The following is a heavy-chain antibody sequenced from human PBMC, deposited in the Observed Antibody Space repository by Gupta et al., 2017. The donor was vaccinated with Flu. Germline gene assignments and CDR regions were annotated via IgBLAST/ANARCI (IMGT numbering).Heavy chain of an antibody. CDR3: AKDRTPRDHIAIADAMDD. D-gene: IGHD2-21*01. J-gene: IGHJ4*02. CDR2: ISGSGAST. CDR1: CFTFINYS. Sequence: VQLLESGGGLVQPGGSLRLPCAGSCFTFINYSMSWVRQAPGKGLEWVSAISGSGASTFYADSVQGRFTISRDNSKNMLYVQMHSLRVEDSAVYYCAKDRTPRDHIAIADAMDDWGQGTLITVSS. V-gene: IGHV3-23*01.